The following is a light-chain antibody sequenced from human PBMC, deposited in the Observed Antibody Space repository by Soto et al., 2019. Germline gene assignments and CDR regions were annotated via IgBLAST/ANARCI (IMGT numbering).Light chain of an antibody. CDR2: GAY. J-gene: IGKJ5*01. CDR3: QQYNIWPPIT. V-gene: IGKV3-15*01. Sequence: EIVLTQSPGTLSMSPVERATLSCRASQSVSSNLAWYQQKPGQAPRLLIYGAYTRAAGVPARFSGSGSGTELTLTITSLQSEDIALYYCQQYNIWPPITFGQGTRLEIK. CDR1: QSVSSN.